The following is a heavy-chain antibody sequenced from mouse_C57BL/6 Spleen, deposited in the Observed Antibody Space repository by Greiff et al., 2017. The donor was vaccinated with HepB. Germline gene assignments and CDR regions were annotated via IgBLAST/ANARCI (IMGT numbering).Heavy chain of an antibody. V-gene: IGHV14-2*01. CDR1: GFNIKDYY. D-gene: IGHD4-1*01. CDR2: IDPEDGET. J-gene: IGHJ3*01. Sequence: VQLQQSGAELVKPGASVKLSCTASGFNIKDYYMHWVKQRTEQGLEWIGRIDPEDGETKYAPKFQGKATITADTSSNTAYLQLSGLTSEDTAVCYGARYGTGFAYWGQGTLVTVSA. CDR3: ARYGTGFAY.